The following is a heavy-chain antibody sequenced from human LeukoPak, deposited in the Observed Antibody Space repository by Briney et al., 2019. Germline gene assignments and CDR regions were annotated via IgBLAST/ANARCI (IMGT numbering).Heavy chain of an antibody. J-gene: IGHJ5*02. D-gene: IGHD3-10*01. CDR3: ARSLERDYHGSNYYMNNWFDP. Sequence: GGSLRLSCAASGFTFSSYAMSWVRQAPGKGLEWVAVIWYDGSNKYYADSVKGRFTISRDNSKNTLYLQMNSLRAEDTAVYYCARSLERDYHGSNYYMNNWFDPWGQGTLVTVSS. V-gene: IGHV3-33*08. CDR2: IWYDGSNK. CDR1: GFTFSSYA.